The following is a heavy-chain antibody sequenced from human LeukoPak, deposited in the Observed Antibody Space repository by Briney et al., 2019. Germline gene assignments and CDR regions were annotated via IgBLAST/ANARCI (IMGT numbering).Heavy chain of an antibody. J-gene: IGHJ5*02. V-gene: IGHV3-7*01. CDR1: GFTFSSYW. Sequence: PGGSLRLPCAASGFTFSSYWMSWVRQAPGKGLEWVANINQDGSEKYYVDSVKGRFTISRDNAKNSLFLQMNTLRAEDTAVYYCAGDRGWFDPWGQGTLVTVSS. CDR3: AGDRGWFDP. CDR2: INQDGSEK.